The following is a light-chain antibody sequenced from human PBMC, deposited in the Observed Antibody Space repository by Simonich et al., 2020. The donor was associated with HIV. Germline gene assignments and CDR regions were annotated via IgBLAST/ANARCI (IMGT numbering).Light chain of an antibody. CDR3: QQYYSAPLT. CDR2: CAS. Sequence: DIVMTQSPDSLAVSLGERATIICKSRQSVLYSSNNKNYLAWYPQKTGQPPKLLIYCASTRESGVPDRFSGSGSGTDFTLTISSLQAEDVAVYYCQQYYSAPLTFGQGTKVEIK. J-gene: IGKJ1*01. V-gene: IGKV4-1*01. CDR1: QSVLYSSNNKNY.